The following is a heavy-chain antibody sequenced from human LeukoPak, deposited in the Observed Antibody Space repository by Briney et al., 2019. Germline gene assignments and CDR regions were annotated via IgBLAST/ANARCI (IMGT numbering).Heavy chain of an antibody. CDR2: IKSKTDGGTT. D-gene: IGHD2-2*01. V-gene: IGHV3-15*01. J-gene: IGHJ3*02. CDR1: GFTFSNAW. Sequence: GPLRLSCAASGFTFSNAWMSGVRQAPGKGREWVGRIKSKTDGGTTDYAAPVKGRFTISRDDSKNTLYLQMNSLKTEDTAVYYCTTDEYCSGTSCYDAFDIWGQGTMVTVSS. CDR3: TTDEYCSGTSCYDAFDI.